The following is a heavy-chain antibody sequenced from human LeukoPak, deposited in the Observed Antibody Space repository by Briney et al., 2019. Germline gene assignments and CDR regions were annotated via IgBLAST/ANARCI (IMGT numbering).Heavy chain of an antibody. V-gene: IGHV4-34*01. CDR1: GGSFSGYQ. CDR3: AISISAALSPINWFDP. J-gene: IGHJ5*02. Sequence: SETLSLTCAVYGGSFSGYQWTWIRQPPGKGLEWIGEINHSGSTNYNPSLKSRVTISVDTSKNQFSLKLSSVTAADTAVYYCAISISAALSPINWFDPWGQGTLVTVSS. D-gene: IGHD2-2*01. CDR2: INHSGST.